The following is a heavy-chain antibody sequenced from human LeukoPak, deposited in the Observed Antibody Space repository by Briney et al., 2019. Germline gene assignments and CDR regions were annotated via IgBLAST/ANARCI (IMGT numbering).Heavy chain of an antibody. CDR3: AKDRGSGSYPSPLFDY. Sequence: HGGSLRLSCAVSGFIFSSYGMHWVRQAPGKGLEWVAAISYDESNKYYAESVKGRFTISRDNYKNTLYLQMNSLRAEDTAVYYCAKDRGSGSYPSPLFDYWGRGILVTVSS. CDR2: ISYDESNK. J-gene: IGHJ4*02. V-gene: IGHV3-30*18. D-gene: IGHD3-10*01. CDR1: GFIFSSYG.